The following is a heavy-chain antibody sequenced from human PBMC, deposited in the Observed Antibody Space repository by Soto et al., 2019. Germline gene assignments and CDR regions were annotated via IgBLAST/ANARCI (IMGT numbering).Heavy chain of an antibody. Sequence: GGSLRLSCVTSGFTFSNYAMSWVRQAPGRGLEWVSSISGSGASTYYADSVKGRFTISRDNSKNTLHLQMSTLRAEDTAVYYCSKDPAYDILTGPENWFDPWGQGTLVTVSS. D-gene: IGHD3-9*01. CDR1: GFTFSNYA. CDR3: SKDPAYDILTGPENWFDP. J-gene: IGHJ5*02. V-gene: IGHV3-23*01. CDR2: ISGSGAST.